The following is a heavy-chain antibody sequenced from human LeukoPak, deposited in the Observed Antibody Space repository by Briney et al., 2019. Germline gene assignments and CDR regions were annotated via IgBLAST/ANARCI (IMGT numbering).Heavy chain of an antibody. CDR2: IRSDGSNK. D-gene: IGHD5-24*01. CDR3: TRDDGYNRFYI. J-gene: IGHJ3*02. Sequence: GGSLRLSCAASGFTFSSYGMHWVRQAPGKGLEWVAFIRSDGSNKYYADSVEGRFTISRDNSKNTLYLQMNSLRADDTAVYYCTRDDGYNRFYIWGQGTMVSVSS. V-gene: IGHV3-30*02. CDR1: GFTFSSYG.